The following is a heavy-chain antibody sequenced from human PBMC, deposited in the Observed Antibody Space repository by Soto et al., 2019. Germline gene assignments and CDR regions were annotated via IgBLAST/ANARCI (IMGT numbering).Heavy chain of an antibody. D-gene: IGHD3-22*01. CDR1: GFTFSSYW. CDR2: INSDGSST. Sequence: LRFSCAASGFTFSSYWMHWVRQAPGKGLVWVSRINSDGSSTSYADSVKGRFTISRDNAKNTLYLQMNSLRAEDTAVYYCARDDYYDSSGYYNYYGMDVWGQGTTVTVSS. V-gene: IGHV3-74*01. CDR3: ARDDYYDSSGYYNYYGMDV. J-gene: IGHJ6*02.